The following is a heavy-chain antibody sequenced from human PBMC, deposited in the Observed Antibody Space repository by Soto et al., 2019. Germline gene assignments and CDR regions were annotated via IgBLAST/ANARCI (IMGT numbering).Heavy chain of an antibody. CDR2: IIPIFGTA. V-gene: IGHV1-69*13. D-gene: IGHD5-18*01. CDR3: ARASWIQLWLIPDYYYYMDV. J-gene: IGHJ6*03. Sequence: SVKVSCKASGGTFSSYAISWVRQAPGQGLEWMGGIIPIFGTANYAQKFQGRVTITADESTSTAYMELSSLRSEDTAVYYCARASWIQLWLIPDYYYYMDVWGKGTTVTVSS. CDR1: GGTFSSYA.